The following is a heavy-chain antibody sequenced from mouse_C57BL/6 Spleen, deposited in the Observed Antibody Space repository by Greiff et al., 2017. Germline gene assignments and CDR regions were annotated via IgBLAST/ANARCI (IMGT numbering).Heavy chain of an antibody. V-gene: IGHV14-4*01. CDR3: TTEFTTVVATGDY. D-gene: IGHD1-1*01. CDR1: GFNIKDDY. J-gene: IGHJ2*01. CDR2: IDPENGDT. Sequence: VQLQQSGAELVRPGASVKLSCTASGFNIKDDYMHWVKQRPEQGLEWIGWIDPENGDTEYASKFQGKATITADTSSNTAYLQLSSLTSEDTAVYYCTTEFTTVVATGDYWGQGTTLTVSS.